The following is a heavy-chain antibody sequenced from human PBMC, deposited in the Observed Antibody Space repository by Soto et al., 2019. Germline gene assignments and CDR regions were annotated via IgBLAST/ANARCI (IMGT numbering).Heavy chain of an antibody. CDR1: GYTFTSYG. Sequence: ASVKVSCKASGYTFTSYGISWVRQAPGQGLEWMGWISAYNGNTNYAQKLQGRVTMTTDTSTSTAYMELRSLRSDDTAVYYCARDRKQQLAGYYYYYMDVWGKGTTVTVSS. CDR2: ISAYNGNT. V-gene: IGHV1-18*01. CDR3: ARDRKQQLAGYYYYYMDV. D-gene: IGHD6-13*01. J-gene: IGHJ6*03.